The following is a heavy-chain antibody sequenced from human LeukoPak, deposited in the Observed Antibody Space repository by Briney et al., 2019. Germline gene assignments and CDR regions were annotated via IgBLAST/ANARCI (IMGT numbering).Heavy chain of an antibody. CDR3: ATGYSAWSFGY. D-gene: IGHD6-19*01. Sequence: GGSLRLSCAASGFTFSDYAIHWVRLAPGRGLEWVSVISYDGSSKYYADSVKGRFTISRDNSKNTLYLQMNSLRAEDTAMYFCATGYSAWSFGYWGQGTLVTVSS. CDR1: GFTFSDYA. V-gene: IGHV3-30-3*01. CDR2: ISYDGSSK. J-gene: IGHJ4*02.